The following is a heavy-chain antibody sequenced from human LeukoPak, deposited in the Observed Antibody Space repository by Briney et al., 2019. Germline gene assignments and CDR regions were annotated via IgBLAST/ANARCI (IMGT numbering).Heavy chain of an antibody. CDR2: INPSGGSS. D-gene: IGHD3-22*01. V-gene: IGHV1-46*01. Sequence: ASVKVSCTASGYTFTSYYVHWVRQAPGQGIEWLGKINPSGGSSSYAQKFQGRVTMTRDTSTSTFDRELSSLRSEGTAVYYCARGNYYDRTVDAFDIWGQGTMVTVSS. CDR1: GYTFTSYY. CDR3: ARGNYYDRTVDAFDI. J-gene: IGHJ3*02.